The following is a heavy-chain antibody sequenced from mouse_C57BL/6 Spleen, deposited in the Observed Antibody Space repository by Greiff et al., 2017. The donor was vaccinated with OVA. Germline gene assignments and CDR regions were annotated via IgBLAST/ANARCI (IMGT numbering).Heavy chain of an antibody. CDR1: GYTFTSYW. J-gene: IGHJ4*01. CDR2: IDPSDSYT. V-gene: IGHV1-50*01. CDR3: ARREIYYYGSSYDYAMDY. D-gene: IGHD1-1*01. Sequence: VQLQQPGAELVKPGASVKLSCKASGYTFTSYWMQWVKQRPGQGLEWIGEIDPSDSYTNYNQKFKGKATLTVDTSSSTAYMQLSSLTSEDSAVYYCARREIYYYGSSYDYAMDYWGQGTSVTVSS.